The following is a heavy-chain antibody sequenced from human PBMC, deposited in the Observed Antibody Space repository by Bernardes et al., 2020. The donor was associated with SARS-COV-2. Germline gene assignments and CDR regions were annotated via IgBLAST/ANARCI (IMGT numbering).Heavy chain of an antibody. Sequence: GGSLRLSCAVSGFTFTSYGMTWVRQAPGKGLEWVSVISGSGTSTNYADSVKGRFTISRDNSKNMVYLQMNSLRAEDTAVYYCAKGYNYGSGSYYDYWGQGTLVTVSS. CDR3: AKGYNYGSGSYYDY. V-gene: IGHV3-23*01. CDR1: GFTFTSYG. J-gene: IGHJ4*02. D-gene: IGHD3-10*01. CDR2: ISGSGTST.